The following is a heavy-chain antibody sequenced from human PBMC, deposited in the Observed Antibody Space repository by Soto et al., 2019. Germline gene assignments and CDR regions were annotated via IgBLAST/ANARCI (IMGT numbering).Heavy chain of an antibody. J-gene: IGHJ4*02. V-gene: IGHV3-30*18. D-gene: IGHD3-22*01. CDR2: ISYDGSNK. CDR1: GSTFRSYG. CDR3: AKGTYYHDSTGYYVFDY. Sequence: PGGSLRLSCAASGSTFRSYGMHWVRQAPGKGLEWVAAISYDGSNKNYVDSVKGRFTISRDNSENTLYLQMNSLRAEDAAVYYCAKGTYYHDSTGYYVFDYWGQGTLVTVSS.